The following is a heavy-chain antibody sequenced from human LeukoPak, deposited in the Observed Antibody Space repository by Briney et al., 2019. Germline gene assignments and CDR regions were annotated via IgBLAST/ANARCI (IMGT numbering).Heavy chain of an antibody. CDR2: IYSGGST. V-gene: IGHV3-53*05. D-gene: IGHD6-13*01. CDR1: GFTVSSNY. CDR3: AKDATSSYSSSWYRVSYFDY. Sequence: PGGSLRLSCAASGFTVSSNYMSWVRQAPGKGLEWVSVIYSGGSTYYADSVKGRFTISRDNSKNTLYLQMNSLRAEDTAVYYCAKDATSSYSSSWYRVSYFDYWGQGTLVTVSS. J-gene: IGHJ4*02.